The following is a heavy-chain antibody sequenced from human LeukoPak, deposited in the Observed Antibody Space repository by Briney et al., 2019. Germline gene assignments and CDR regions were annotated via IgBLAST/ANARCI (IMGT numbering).Heavy chain of an antibody. CDR1: GFTFSSYA. D-gene: IGHD3-3*01. CDR3: ASCGEYYDFWSGYYYDAFDI. J-gene: IGHJ3*02. CDR2: ISGSGGST. V-gene: IGHV3-23*01. Sequence: GGSLRLTCAASGFTFSSYAMSWIRQAPGKGLEWVSAISGSGGSTYYADSVKGRFTISRDNSKNTLYLQMNSLRAEDTAVYYCASCGEYYDFWSGYYYDAFDIWGQGTMVTVSS.